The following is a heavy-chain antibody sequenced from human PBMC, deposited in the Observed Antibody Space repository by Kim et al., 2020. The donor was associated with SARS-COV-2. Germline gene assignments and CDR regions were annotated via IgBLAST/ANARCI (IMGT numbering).Heavy chain of an antibody. CDR3: ASTRTTFCGGSF. V-gene: IGHV4-31*03. D-gene: IGHD2-15*01. Sequence: SEPLSLTCTVSGGSVSSGSYYWSWIRQNPWKGMEWIGTIYYNENTDYNPSLKSRVSISLDTSKNQFSLKLSSVTPSDTAVYSCASTRTTFCGGSFWG. CDR2: IYYNENT. CDR1: GGSVSSGSYY. J-gene: IGHJ2*01.